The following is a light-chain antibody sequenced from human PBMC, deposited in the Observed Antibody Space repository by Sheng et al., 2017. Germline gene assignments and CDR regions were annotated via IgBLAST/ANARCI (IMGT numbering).Light chain of an antibody. Sequence: EVVLTQSPATLSLSPGDRAILSCRASQSVSSYLAWYQQKPGQAPRLLIYDASNRATGIPARFSGSGSGTDFTLTISSLEPEDFALYYCQQYARSPPTFGPGTKVDIK. CDR1: QSVSSY. CDR3: QQYARSPPT. J-gene: IGKJ3*01. CDR2: DAS. V-gene: IGKV3-11*01.